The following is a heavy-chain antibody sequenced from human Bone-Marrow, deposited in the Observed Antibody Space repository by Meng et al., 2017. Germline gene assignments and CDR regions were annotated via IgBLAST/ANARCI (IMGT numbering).Heavy chain of an antibody. D-gene: IGHD5-18*01. Sequence: QVELVVSGAEVKKPGSSVRVSCKAAGGTFSSYAISWVRQAPGQGLEWMGGIIPIFGTANYAQKFQGRVTITADKSTSTAYMELSSLRSEDTAVYYCARRGQLWLDSFDPWGQGTLVTVSS. CDR1: GGTFSSYA. J-gene: IGHJ5*02. V-gene: IGHV1-69*06. CDR2: IIPIFGTA. CDR3: ARRGQLWLDSFDP.